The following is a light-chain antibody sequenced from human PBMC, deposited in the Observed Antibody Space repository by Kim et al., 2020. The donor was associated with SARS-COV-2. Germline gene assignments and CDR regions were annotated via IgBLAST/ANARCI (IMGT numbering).Light chain of an antibody. Sequence: PGERATLSCRARQSVSSSYLAGYQQTPGQAPRLLIYGASSRATGIPDRFSGSGSGTDFTLTISRLEPEDFAVYYCQQYGSSPLYTFGQGTKLEI. V-gene: IGKV3-20*01. J-gene: IGKJ2*01. CDR2: GAS. CDR1: QSVSSSY. CDR3: QQYGSSPLYT.